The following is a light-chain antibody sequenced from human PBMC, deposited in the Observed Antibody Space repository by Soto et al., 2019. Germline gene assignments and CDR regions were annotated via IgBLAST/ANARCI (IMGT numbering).Light chain of an antibody. CDR2: GVS. Sequence: QSALTQPASVSGSPGQSITISCTGTPSDIGNYNYDSWYQQHPGKAPKLIIYGVSNRPSGVSNRFSASKSGNAASLTISGLQAEDEADYYCSSYTAYTTLWVFGGGTKLTVL. CDR3: SSYTAYTTLWV. J-gene: IGLJ3*02. CDR1: PSDIGNYNY. V-gene: IGLV2-14*01.